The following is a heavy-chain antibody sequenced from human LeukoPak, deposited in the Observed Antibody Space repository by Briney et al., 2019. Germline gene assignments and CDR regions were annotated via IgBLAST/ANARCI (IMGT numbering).Heavy chain of an antibody. V-gene: IGHV1-69*05. Sequence: SVKVSCKASGGTFSSYAISWVRQAPGQGLEWMGGIIPIFGTANYAQKFQGRVTITTDESTSTAYMELSSLRSEDTAVYYCARDSEGIAAAGNEYYYYYMDVWGKGTTVTVSS. CDR1: GGTFSSYA. CDR3: ARDSEGIAAAGNEYYYYYMDV. CDR2: IIPIFGTA. D-gene: IGHD6-13*01. J-gene: IGHJ6*03.